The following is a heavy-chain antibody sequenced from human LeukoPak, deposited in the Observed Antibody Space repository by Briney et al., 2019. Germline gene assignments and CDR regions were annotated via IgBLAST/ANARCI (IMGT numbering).Heavy chain of an antibody. Sequence: GGSLRLSCAASGSTFSRYWMSWVRQAPGKGLEWVANIKQDGIEKYYVDSVRGRLTISRDNVKNSLFLQMNSLRAEDTAVYYCASGGYFDWRPLDYWGQGTLVTVSS. CDR1: GSTFSRYW. D-gene: IGHD3-9*01. V-gene: IGHV3-7*03. CDR3: ASGGYFDWRPLDY. CDR2: IKQDGIEK. J-gene: IGHJ4*02.